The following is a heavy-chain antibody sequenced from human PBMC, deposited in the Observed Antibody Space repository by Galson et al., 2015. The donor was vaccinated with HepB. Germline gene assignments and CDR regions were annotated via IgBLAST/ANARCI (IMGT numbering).Heavy chain of an antibody. Sequence: SLRLSCAASGFTFSSYWMSWVRQAPGKGLEWVANIKQGGSEKYYVDSVKGRFTISRDNAKNSLYLQMNSLRAEDTAVYYCARDWDSGWDKSFDYWGQGTLATVSS. J-gene: IGHJ4*02. CDR3: ARDWDSGWDKSFDY. D-gene: IGHD5-12*01. CDR2: IKQGGSEK. CDR1: GFTFSSYW. V-gene: IGHV3-7*03.